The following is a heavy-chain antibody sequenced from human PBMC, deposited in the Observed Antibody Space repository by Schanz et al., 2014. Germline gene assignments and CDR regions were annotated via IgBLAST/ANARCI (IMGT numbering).Heavy chain of an antibody. CDR2: ISHDGYST. Sequence: VQLVESGGGLVQPGGSLRLSCSASGFTFSIYAMHWVRQAPGKGLEYVSAISHDGYSTYYADSVKGRFTISRDNSKNTVHLQMNSLRAEDTAVNYCAKQHIVRGVIYLNWFDSWGQGTLVTVSS. CDR1: GFTFSIYA. D-gene: IGHD3-10*01. J-gene: IGHJ5*01. CDR3: AKQHIVRGVIYLNWFDS. V-gene: IGHV3-64*04.